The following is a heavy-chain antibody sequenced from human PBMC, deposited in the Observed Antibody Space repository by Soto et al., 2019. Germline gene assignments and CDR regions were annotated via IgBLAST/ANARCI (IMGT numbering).Heavy chain of an antibody. CDR3: ARDFLRGFMGALDY. V-gene: IGHV3-48*03. D-gene: IGHD1-26*01. CDR2: ISSSGSTI. CDR1: GFTFSSYE. J-gene: IGHJ4*02. Sequence: GGSLRLSCAASGFTFSSYEMNWVRQAPGKGLEWVSYISSSGSTIYYADSVKGRFTISRDNAKNSLYLQMNSLRAEDTAVYYCARDFLRGFMGALDYWGQGTLVTVSS.